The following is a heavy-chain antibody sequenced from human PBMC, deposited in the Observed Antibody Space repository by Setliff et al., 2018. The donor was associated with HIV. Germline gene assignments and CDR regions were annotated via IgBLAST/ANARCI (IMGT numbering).Heavy chain of an antibody. J-gene: IGHJ4*02. CDR3: ARLSNGLPADY. Sequence: SETLSLTCTVSGGSISGSNYYWGWIRQPPGKGLEWVGSIYYSGSTYYSPSLKSRVTISVDTSKNQFSLTLNSVTAADTAFYYCARLSNGLPADYWGQGTLVTAPQ. V-gene: IGHV4-39*01. D-gene: IGHD2-8*01. CDR1: GGSISGSNYY. CDR2: IYYSGST.